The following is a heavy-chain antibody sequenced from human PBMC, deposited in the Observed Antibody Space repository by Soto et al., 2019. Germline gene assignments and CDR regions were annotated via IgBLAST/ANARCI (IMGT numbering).Heavy chain of an antibody. CDR3: ARGAVTGTPPLGY. CDR2: VNHSGVT. J-gene: IGHJ4*02. Sequence: SETLSLTCAVYAGSFSGYYRSWLRQPPGKGLEWIGEVNHSGVTNYNPSLKSRVTISVDTSKNQFSLKLTSVTAADTAVYYCARGAVTGTPPLGYWGQGTLVTVSS. V-gene: IGHV4-34*01. D-gene: IGHD6-19*01. CDR1: AGSFSGYY.